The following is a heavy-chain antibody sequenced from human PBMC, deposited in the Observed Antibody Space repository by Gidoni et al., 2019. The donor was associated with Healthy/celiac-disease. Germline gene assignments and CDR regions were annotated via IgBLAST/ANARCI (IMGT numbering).Heavy chain of an antibody. V-gene: IGHV4-34*01. J-gene: IGHJ4*02. CDR2: INHSGST. CDR3: ARGAAGTALVDY. CDR1: GGSFSGYY. Sequence: QVQLQQWGAGLLKPSETLSLTCAVYGGSFSGYYWSWIRQPPGKGLEWIGEINHSGSTNYNPSLKSRVTISVDTSKNQFSLKLSSVTAADTAVYYCARGAAGTALVDYWGQGTLVTVSS. D-gene: IGHD6-13*01.